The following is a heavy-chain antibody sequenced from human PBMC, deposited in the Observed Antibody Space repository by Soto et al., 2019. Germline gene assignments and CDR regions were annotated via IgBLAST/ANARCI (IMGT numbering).Heavy chain of an antibody. D-gene: IGHD3-3*01. V-gene: IGHV4-4*02. CDR1: GGSISSSNW. CDR3: AQSPRVWSGPLGPFDI. J-gene: IGHJ3*02. CDR2: IYHSGST. Sequence: QVQLQESGPGLVKPSGSLSLTCAVSGGSISSSNWWRWVRQPPGKGLEWIGEIYHSGSTNYNPSLKSRVTISVDKSKNQFSLKLSSVTAADTAVYYCAQSPRVWSGPLGPFDIWGQGTMVTVSS.